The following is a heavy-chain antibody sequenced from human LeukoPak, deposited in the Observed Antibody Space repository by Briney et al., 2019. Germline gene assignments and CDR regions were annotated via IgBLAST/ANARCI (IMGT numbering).Heavy chain of an antibody. CDR3: AKNGHGSGSYYPRTKYYFDY. CDR1: GFTVSSYA. J-gene: IGHJ4*02. Sequence: GGSLRLLCAASGFTVSSYAMNCVRQAPGKGLEWVATISTSGGSTYYADFVKGRFTISRDNSKNTLYLQMNSLRAEDTAVYYCAKNGHGSGSYYPRTKYYFDYWGQGILVTVSS. CDR2: ISTSGGST. V-gene: IGHV3-23*01. D-gene: IGHD3-10*01.